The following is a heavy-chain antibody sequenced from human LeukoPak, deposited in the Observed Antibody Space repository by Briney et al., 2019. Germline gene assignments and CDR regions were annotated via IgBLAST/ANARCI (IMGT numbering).Heavy chain of an antibody. V-gene: IGHV4-61*01. D-gene: IGHD4-23*01. J-gene: IGHJ1*01. CDR2: IYYSGST. CDR1: GGSVSSGSYY. Sequence: SETLSLACTVSGGSVSSGSYYWSWIRQPPGKGLEWIGYIYYSGSTNYNPSLKSRVTISVDTSKNQFSLKLSSVTAADTAVYYCASDYGGRGTYFQHWGQGTLVTVSS. CDR3: ASDYGGRGTYFQH.